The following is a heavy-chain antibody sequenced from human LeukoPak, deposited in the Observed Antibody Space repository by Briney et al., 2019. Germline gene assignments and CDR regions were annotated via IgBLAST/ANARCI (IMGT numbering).Heavy chain of an antibody. CDR2: IYSGGST. Sequence: GGSLRLSCAASGFTVSGNYMSWVRQAPGKGLEWVSVIYSGGSTYYADSVKGRFTISRDNSKNTLYLQMNSLRAEDTAVYYCASYISPDSSGYYFWGQGTLVTVSS. D-gene: IGHD3-22*01. J-gene: IGHJ4*02. V-gene: IGHV3-66*01. CDR3: ASYISPDSSGYYF. CDR1: GFTVSGNY.